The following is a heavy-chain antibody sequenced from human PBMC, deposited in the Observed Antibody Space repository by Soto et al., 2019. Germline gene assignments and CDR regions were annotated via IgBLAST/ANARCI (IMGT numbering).Heavy chain of an antibody. J-gene: IGHJ4*02. CDR1: GFTFNNYV. CDR3: AKDVVVAATLGCFNY. Sequence: PGGSLRLSCAASGFTFNNYVMSWVRQAPGKGLEWVSAISGSGGSTYYADSVKGRFTISRDNSKNTLYLQMNSLRAEDTAVYYCAKDVVVAATLGCFNYWGQGTLVTVSS. CDR2: ISGSGGST. D-gene: IGHD2-15*01. V-gene: IGHV3-23*01.